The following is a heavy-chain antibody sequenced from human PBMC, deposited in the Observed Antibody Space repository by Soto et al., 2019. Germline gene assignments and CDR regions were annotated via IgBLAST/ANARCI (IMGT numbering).Heavy chain of an antibody. J-gene: IGHJ4*02. Sequence: RASVKVSCKASGGTFSSYAISWVRQAPGQGLEWMGGIIPIFGTANYAQKFQGRVTITADKSTSTAYMELSSLRSEDTAVYYCAREKEQLAPFDYWGQGTLVTVSS. V-gene: IGHV1-69*06. CDR3: AREKEQLAPFDY. CDR2: IIPIFGTA. CDR1: GGTFSSYA. D-gene: IGHD6-13*01.